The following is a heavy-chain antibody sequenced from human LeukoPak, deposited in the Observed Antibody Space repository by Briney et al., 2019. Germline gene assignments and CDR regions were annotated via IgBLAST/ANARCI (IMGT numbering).Heavy chain of an antibody. CDR2: IYPGDSDT. CDR3: ARGYCSSTSCYTGGYYYYMDV. Sequence: GESLKISCKGSGYSFTSYWIGWVRQMPGKGLEWMGIIYPGDSDTRYSPSFQGQVTISADKSISTAYLQWSSLKASDTAMYYCARGYCSSTSCYTGGYYYYMDVWGKGTTVTVSS. V-gene: IGHV5-51*01. CDR1: GYSFTSYW. D-gene: IGHD2-2*02. J-gene: IGHJ6*03.